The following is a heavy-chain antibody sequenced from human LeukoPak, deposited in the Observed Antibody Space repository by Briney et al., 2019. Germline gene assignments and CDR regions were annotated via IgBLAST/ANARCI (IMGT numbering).Heavy chain of an antibody. CDR1: GGSISSSSYY. Sequence: SETLSLTCTVSGGSISSSSYYWGWIRQPPGKGLEWIGSIYYSGSTYYNPSLKSRVTISVDTSKNQFSLKLSSVTAADTAVYYCARGSGYAWGSFDYWGQGTLVTVSS. CDR3: ARGSGYAWGSFDY. V-gene: IGHV4-39*07. D-gene: IGHD5-12*01. J-gene: IGHJ4*02. CDR2: IYYSGST.